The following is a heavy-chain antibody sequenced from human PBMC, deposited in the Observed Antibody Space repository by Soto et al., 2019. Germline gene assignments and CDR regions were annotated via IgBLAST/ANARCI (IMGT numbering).Heavy chain of an antibody. CDR3: ARDLWGYCGTDCYPLDV. CDR2: MYNTGST. V-gene: IGHV4-59*01. Sequence: SKTRSLTCTVSGGSIRGYYWSWIRLPPGKGLEWIGYMYNTGSTVYNPSFKSRVTISVDTSKNQFSLKLNSVTAADTAVYYCARDLWGYCGTDCYPLDVWGQGTTVTVS. D-gene: IGHD2-21*02. CDR1: GGSIRGYY. J-gene: IGHJ6*02.